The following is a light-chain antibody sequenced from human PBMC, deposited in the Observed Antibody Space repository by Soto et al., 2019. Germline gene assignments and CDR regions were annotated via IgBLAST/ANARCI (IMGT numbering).Light chain of an antibody. Sequence: EILMTQSPATLSLSPGDGVARCCRAAQDVTNSVAWYQQKSGQAPRLLIYDASARASGVSARFSGSGSGTDFTLTISGLQAEDFAVYFCQQYIRRPLSFGQGTRLEI. CDR1: QDVTNS. J-gene: IGKJ5*01. CDR3: QQYIRRPLS. V-gene: IGKV3-15*01. CDR2: DAS.